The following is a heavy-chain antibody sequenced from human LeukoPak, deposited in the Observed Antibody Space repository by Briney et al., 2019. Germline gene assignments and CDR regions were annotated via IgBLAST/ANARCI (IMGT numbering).Heavy chain of an antibody. Sequence: GRSLRLSCAASGFTFSSYAMHWVRQAPGQGLEWVAVISYDGSNKYYADSVKGRFTISRDNSKNTLYLQMNSLRAEDTAVYYCARGLTMVRGSRISGLDYWGQGTMVTVSS. CDR2: ISYDGSNK. CDR1: GFTFSSYA. J-gene: IGHJ4*02. V-gene: IGHV3-30-3*01. CDR3: ARGLTMVRGSRISGLDY. D-gene: IGHD3-10*01.